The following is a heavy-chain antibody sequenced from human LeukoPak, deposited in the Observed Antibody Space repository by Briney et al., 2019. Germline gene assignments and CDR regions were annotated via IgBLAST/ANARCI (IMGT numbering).Heavy chain of an antibody. CDR1: GFTFSSYW. Sequence: GGSLRLSCAASGFTFSSYWMSWVRQDPGKGLEWVANIKQDGSEKYYVDSVKGRFTISRDNAKNSVDLQMNSLRVEDTALYFCARASTTVVTLDSLSIWGQGTMVTVSS. CDR3: ARASTTVVTLDSLSI. V-gene: IGHV3-7*01. CDR2: IKQDGSEK. J-gene: IGHJ3*02. D-gene: IGHD4-23*01.